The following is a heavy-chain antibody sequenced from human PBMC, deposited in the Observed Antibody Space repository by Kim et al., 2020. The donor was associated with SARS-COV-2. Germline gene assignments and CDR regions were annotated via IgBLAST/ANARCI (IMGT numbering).Heavy chain of an antibody. J-gene: IGHJ6*02. V-gene: IGHV3-53*01. D-gene: IGHD4-17*01. CDR2: IYSGGST. CDR3: AGDPWGHYGDYYV. CDR1: GFTVSSNY. Sequence: GGSLRLSCAASGFTVSSNYMSWVRQAPGKGLEWVSVIYSGGSTYYPDSVKGRFTISRDNSKNTLYLQMNSLRAEDTAVYYCAGDPWGHYGDYYVWGQGTTVTVSS.